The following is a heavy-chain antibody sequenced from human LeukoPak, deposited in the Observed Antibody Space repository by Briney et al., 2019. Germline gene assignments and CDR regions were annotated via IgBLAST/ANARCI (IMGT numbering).Heavy chain of an antibody. CDR1: GFTFSSYW. Sequence: PGGSLRLSCAASGFTFSSYWMSWVRQAPGKGLEWVANIKQDGSEKYYVDSVKGRFTISRDNAKNSLYLQMNSLRAEDTAVYYCARDGSYYEADEVFDAFDIWGQGTMVTVSS. V-gene: IGHV3-7*01. D-gene: IGHD1-26*01. CDR2: IKQDGSEK. CDR3: ARDGSYYEADEVFDAFDI. J-gene: IGHJ3*02.